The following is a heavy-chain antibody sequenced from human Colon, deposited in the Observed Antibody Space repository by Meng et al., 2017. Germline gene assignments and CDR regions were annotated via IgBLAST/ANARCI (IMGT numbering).Heavy chain of an antibody. Sequence: QVLLREPGPGLVRPLATLSLPCTVSGGSVSSGSYYWSWIRQPPGKGLEWIGYIYYSGSTNYNPSLKSRVTISVDTSKNQFSLKLSSVTAADTAVYYCARGASDYDFDYWGQGTLVTVSS. V-gene: IGHV4-61*01. J-gene: IGHJ4*02. CDR2: IYYSGST. CDR3: ARGASDYDFDY. CDR1: GGSVSSGSYY. D-gene: IGHD3-22*01.